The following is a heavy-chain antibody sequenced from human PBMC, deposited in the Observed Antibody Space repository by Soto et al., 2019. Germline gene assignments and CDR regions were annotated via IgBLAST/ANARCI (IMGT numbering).Heavy chain of an antibody. CDR2: ISYSGKT. Sequence: QVQLQESGPGLMRPSQTLSLTCTVSNGSIDNTVFFWNWIRQHPGRGLEWIGYISYSGKTFYNPSLQSRVSMSLDTSTNQFSLKLSSVTAADTAVYFCARHLSGDYPNANWFDPWGQGTLVTVSS. J-gene: IGHJ5*02. CDR3: ARHLSGDYPNANWFDP. V-gene: IGHV4-31*03. D-gene: IGHD4-17*01. CDR1: NGSIDNTVFF.